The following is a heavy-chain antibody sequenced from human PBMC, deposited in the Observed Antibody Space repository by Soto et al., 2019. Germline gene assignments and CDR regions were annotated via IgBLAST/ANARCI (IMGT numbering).Heavy chain of an antibody. V-gene: IGHV1-18*01. Sequence: GASVKVSCKASGYTFTTYGITWVRQAPGQGLEWMGWINTYNGKANYTQKFQGRVTMTADTSTSTAYMELRSLRSDDTAVYYCARDTYGDFGYWGQGTLVTVSS. CDR1: GYTFTTYG. D-gene: IGHD4-17*01. CDR3: ARDTYGDFGY. CDR2: INTYNGKA. J-gene: IGHJ4*02.